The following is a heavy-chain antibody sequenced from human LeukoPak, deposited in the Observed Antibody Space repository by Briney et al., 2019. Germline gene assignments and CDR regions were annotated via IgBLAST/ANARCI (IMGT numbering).Heavy chain of an antibody. CDR1: GFTFSSYT. J-gene: IGHJ4*02. Sequence: GGSLRLSCAASGFTFSSYTMNWVRQAPGKGLEWVSYISRSGSTIYYADSVKGRFTISRDNGKNSLYLQMNSLRAEDTAVYYCAREANEYSSGLDYWGQGTLVTVSS. V-gene: IGHV3-48*01. CDR3: AREANEYSSGLDY. CDR2: ISRSGSTI. D-gene: IGHD5-18*01.